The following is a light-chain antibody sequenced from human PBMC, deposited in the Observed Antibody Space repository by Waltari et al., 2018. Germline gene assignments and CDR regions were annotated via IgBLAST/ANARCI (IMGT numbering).Light chain of an antibody. CDR1: SSDVGDYNY. Sequence: QSALTQPASVSGSPGQAITISCTGTSSDVGDYNYNSWYQQHPGKCPKLMIFEVTNRPVGCSNRFSGSKSGNTASLTISGLQAGDEADYYCCSYTSSHTVVFGGGTKLTVL. J-gene: IGLJ2*01. CDR2: EVT. CDR3: CSYTSSHTVV. V-gene: IGLV2-14*01.